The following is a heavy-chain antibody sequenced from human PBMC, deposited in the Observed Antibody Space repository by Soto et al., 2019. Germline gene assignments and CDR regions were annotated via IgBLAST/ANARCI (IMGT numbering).Heavy chain of an antibody. D-gene: IGHD4-17*01. CDR1: GYTFTSYG. CDR3: ARVPWRLTRVTANWYFDL. J-gene: IGHJ2*01. CDR2: ISAYNGNT. Sequence: ASVEVSCKASGYTFTSYGISWVRQAPGQGLEWMGWISAYNGNTNYAQKLQGRVTMTTDTSTSTAYMELRSLRSDDTAVYYCARVPWRLTRVTANWYFDLWGRGTLVTVSS. V-gene: IGHV1-18*01.